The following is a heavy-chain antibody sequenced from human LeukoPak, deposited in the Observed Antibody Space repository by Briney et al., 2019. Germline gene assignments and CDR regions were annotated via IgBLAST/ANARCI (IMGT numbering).Heavy chain of an antibody. CDR3: SRESGAFCPSGY. J-gene: IGHJ4*02. CDR2: VSLAGQT. Sequence: NPSETLSLTCDVSGGSISNTNWWSWVRQPPGQGLEWIGEVSLAGQTNYNPSLNGRVTMSLDESSNQLSLKLTSVTAADTAIYYCSRESGAFCPSGYWGQGTLVIVPS. CDR1: GGSISNTNW. V-gene: IGHV4-4*02. D-gene: IGHD1-26*01.